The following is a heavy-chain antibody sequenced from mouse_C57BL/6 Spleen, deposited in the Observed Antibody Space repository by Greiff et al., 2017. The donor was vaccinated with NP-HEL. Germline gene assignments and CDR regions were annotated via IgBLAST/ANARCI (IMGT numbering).Heavy chain of an antibody. CDR1: GYAFSSYW. Sequence: VQLQESGAELVKPGASVKISCKASGYAFSSYWMNWVKQRPGKGLEWIGQIYPGDGDTNYNGKFKGKATLTADKSSSTAYMQLSSLTSEDSAVYFCARERTSYGSSYEGFAYWGQGTLVTVSA. D-gene: IGHD1-1*01. V-gene: IGHV1-80*01. J-gene: IGHJ3*01. CDR3: ARERTSYGSSYEGFAY. CDR2: IYPGDGDT.